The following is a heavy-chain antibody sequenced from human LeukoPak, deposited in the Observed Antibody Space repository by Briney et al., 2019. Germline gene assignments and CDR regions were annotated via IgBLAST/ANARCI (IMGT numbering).Heavy chain of an antibody. CDR1: GDSVSSNSAA. CDR2: TYYRSKWYN. CDR3: ARDTIYYDSSGYRSNYYYYGMDV. J-gene: IGHJ6*02. Sequence: SQTLSLTCAISGDSVSSNSAAWNWIRQSPSRGLEWLGRTYYRSKWYNDYAVSVKSRITINPDTSKNQSSLQLNSVTPEDTAVYYCARDTIYYDSSGYRSNYYYYGMDVWGQGTTVTVSS. V-gene: IGHV6-1*01. D-gene: IGHD3-22*01.